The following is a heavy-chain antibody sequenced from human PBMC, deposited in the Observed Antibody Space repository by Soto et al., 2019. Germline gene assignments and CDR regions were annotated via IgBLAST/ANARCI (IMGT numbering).Heavy chain of an antibody. CDR1: GFPFSSYG. V-gene: IGHV3-30*03. D-gene: IGHD2-15*01. CDR2: ISYDGSNK. CDR3: GTFIVVVVAATPPDY. J-gene: IGHJ4*02. Sequence: GGSLRLSCAASGFPFSSYGMHWVRQAPGKGLEWVAVISYDGSNKYYADSVKGRFTISRDNSKNTLYLQMNSLRAEDTAVYYCGTFIVVVVAATPPDYWGQGTLVTVSS.